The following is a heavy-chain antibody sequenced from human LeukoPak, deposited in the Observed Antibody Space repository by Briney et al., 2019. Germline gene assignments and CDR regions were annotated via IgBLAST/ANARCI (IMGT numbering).Heavy chain of an antibody. CDR1: GGSISNYY. CDR2: IYYSGST. D-gene: IGHD6-6*01. Sequence: SETLSLTCTVSGGSISNYYWNWIRQPPGKGLEWIGYIYYSGSTNSNPSLKSRVTISVDTSKNQFSLKLSSVTAADTAVYYCARAGQFISARPISFDYWGQGTLVTASS. V-gene: IGHV4-59*01. CDR3: ARAGQFISARPISFDY. J-gene: IGHJ4*02.